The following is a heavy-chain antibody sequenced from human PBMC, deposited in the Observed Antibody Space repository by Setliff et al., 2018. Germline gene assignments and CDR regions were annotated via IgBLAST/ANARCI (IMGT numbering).Heavy chain of an antibody. D-gene: IGHD3-3*01. CDR1: GGSFTNYY. V-gene: IGHV4-34*01. Sequence: SETLSLTCTVYGGSFTNYYWGWIRQSPGKGLEWIGEINQSGNTNYNPSLNSRVSVSVDTPTNQFSLKVFSVTAADTAVYYCRFWSSYYKNDYWAQGTLVTVSS. CDR3: RFWSSYYKNDY. CDR2: INQSGNT. J-gene: IGHJ4*02.